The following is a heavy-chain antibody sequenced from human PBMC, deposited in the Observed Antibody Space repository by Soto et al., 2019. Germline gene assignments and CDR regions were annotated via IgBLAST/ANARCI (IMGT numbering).Heavy chain of an antibody. J-gene: IGHJ4*02. CDR3: ARAGYDAGFDY. CDR2: MNAGSGDT. CDR1: GYSFRSYA. V-gene: IGHV1-3*01. D-gene: IGHD5-12*01. Sequence: QVQLVQSGAEVKETGASVKISCKASGYSFRSYAIYWVRQAPGQGLAWVGWMNAGSGDTEHAQKLHGRITISRDTAATTVYMELYSLMYEVTAVYYCARAGYDAGFDYWGQGPLVTVSS.